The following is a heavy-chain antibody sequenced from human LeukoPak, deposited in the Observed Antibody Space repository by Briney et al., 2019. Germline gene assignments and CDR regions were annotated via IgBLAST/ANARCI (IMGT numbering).Heavy chain of an antibody. Sequence: SETLSLTCTVSGGSISSYYWSWIRQPPGKGLEWIGYIYYSGSTNYNPSLKSRVTISVDTSKNQFSLKLSSVTAADTAVYYCARGFGYSSGDYWGQGTLVTVSS. CDR3: ARGFGYSSGDY. J-gene: IGHJ4*02. V-gene: IGHV4-59*01. D-gene: IGHD5-18*01. CDR2: IYYSGST. CDR1: GGSISSYY.